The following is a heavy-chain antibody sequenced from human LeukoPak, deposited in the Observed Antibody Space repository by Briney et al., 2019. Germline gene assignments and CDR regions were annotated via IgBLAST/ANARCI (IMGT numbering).Heavy chain of an antibody. CDR2: ISGSDVST. D-gene: IGHD1-26*01. V-gene: IGHV3-23*01. CDR1: GFSFSSYA. J-gene: IGHJ4*02. Sequence: GGSLRLSRAASGFSFSSYAMSWVRQAPGQGLEWVSGISGSDVSTYYADSVKGRFTISRDNSKNTLYLQMNSLRAEDTAVYYCAKERGSGSYSIFLDYWGQGTLVTVSS. CDR3: AKERGSGSYSIFLDY.